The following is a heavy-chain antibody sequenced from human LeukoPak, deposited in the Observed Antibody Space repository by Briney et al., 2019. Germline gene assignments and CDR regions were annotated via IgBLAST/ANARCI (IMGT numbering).Heavy chain of an antibody. J-gene: IGHJ4*02. CDR1: GGSISSYY. CDR3: AREHGIAAAGFDY. CDR2: IYYSGST. V-gene: IGHV4-59*01. D-gene: IGHD6-13*01. Sequence: PSETLSLTCTVSGGSISSYYWSWIRQPPGKGLEWIGYIYYSGSTNYNPSLKSRVTISVDTSKNQFSLKLSSVTAADTAVYYCAREHGIAAAGFDYWGQGTLVTVSS.